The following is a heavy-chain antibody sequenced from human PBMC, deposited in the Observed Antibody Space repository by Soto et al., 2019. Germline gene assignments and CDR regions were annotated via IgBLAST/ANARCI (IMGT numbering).Heavy chain of an antibody. CDR1: GWSFSGYY. CDR2: VNLGGNT. J-gene: IGHJ6*02. D-gene: IGHD4-4*01. CDR3: ARTMTTVTTLGMDV. V-gene: IGHV4-34*01. Sequence: PSETLSLTCSVYGWSFSGYYWSWIRQSPVKGLEWIGLVNLGGNTNYSPPLKSRATISIDVSKNQFSLSLTSLTAADSAVYFCARTMTTVTTLGMDVWGQGTKVTVSS.